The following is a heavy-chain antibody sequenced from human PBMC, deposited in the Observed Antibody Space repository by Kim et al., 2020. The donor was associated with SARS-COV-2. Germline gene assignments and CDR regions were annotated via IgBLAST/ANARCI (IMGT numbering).Heavy chain of an antibody. CDR3: AKDFGDYIWGSYLFRGGDAFDI. CDR1: GFTFSSYG. J-gene: IGHJ3*02. Sequence: GGSLRLSCAASGFTFSSYGMHWVRQAPGKGLEWVAVISYDGSNKYYADSVKGRFTISRDNSKNTLYLQMNSLRAEDTAVYYCAKDFGDYIWGSYLFRGGDAFDIWGQGTMVTVSS. CDR2: ISYDGSNK. D-gene: IGHD3-16*02. V-gene: IGHV3-30*18.